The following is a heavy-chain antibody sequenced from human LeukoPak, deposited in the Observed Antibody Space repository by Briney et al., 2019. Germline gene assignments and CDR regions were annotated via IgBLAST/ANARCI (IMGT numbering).Heavy chain of an antibody. CDR1: GFTFSDYY. D-gene: IGHD3-3*01. CDR2: MSGDGSST. Sequence: GGSLRLSCAASGFTFSDYYMSWIRQAPGKGLVWVSRMSGDGSSTSYADSAKGRFSISRDNAKNTLYLQMNSLRAEDTAVYYCVRWGDYYQSLFDSWGQGTLVTVSS. V-gene: IGHV3-74*01. CDR3: VRWGDYYQSLFDS. J-gene: IGHJ4*02.